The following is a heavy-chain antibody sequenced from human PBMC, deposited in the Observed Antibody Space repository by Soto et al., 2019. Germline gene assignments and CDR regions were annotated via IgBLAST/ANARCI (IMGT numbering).Heavy chain of an antibody. J-gene: IGHJ4*01. V-gene: IGHV4-59*01. CDR1: GDSISTYY. Sequence: PSETLSLTCDVSGDSISTYYWSWIRQPPGKGLEWIGYVYYSGSTLYNPSIESRVTLSIDMSKKQVSLKLSSVIAADTAVYYCARTRMIESWIDYWGHGTLVTVSS. CDR2: VYYSGST. CDR3: ARTRMIESWIDY. D-gene: IGHD2-21*01.